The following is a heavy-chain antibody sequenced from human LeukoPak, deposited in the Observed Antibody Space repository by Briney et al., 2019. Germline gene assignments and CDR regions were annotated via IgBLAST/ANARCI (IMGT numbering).Heavy chain of an antibody. D-gene: IGHD6-13*01. CDR2: IYTSGST. V-gene: IGHV4-59*10. Sequence: PSETLSLTCAVYGGSFSSYYWSWIRQPAGKGLEWIGRIYTSGSTNYNPSLKSRVTMSVDTSKNQFSLKLSSVTAADTAVYYCARVNGEVAAAYYYMDVWGKGTTVTISS. J-gene: IGHJ6*03. CDR3: ARVNGEVAAAYYYMDV. CDR1: GGSFSSYY.